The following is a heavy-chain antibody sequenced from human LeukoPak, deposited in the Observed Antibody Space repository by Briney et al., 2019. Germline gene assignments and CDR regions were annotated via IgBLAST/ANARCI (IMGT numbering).Heavy chain of an antibody. CDR1: GYTYTSYD. CDR3: ARATGYSYLFDY. Sequence: ASVKVSCKASGYTYTSYDINWVRQATGQGLAWMGWMNPNSGNTGYAQKFQGRVTMTRNTSISTAYMELSSLRSEDTAVYYCARATGYSYLFDYWGQGTLVTVSS. J-gene: IGHJ4*02. CDR2: MNPNSGNT. D-gene: IGHD5-18*01. V-gene: IGHV1-8*01.